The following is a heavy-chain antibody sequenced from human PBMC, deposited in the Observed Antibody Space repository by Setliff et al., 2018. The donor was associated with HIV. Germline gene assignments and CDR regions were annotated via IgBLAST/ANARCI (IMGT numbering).Heavy chain of an antibody. D-gene: IGHD1-26*01. V-gene: IGHV1-2*02. CDR3: ALASIVSTARCNH. CDR1: GYTFTTYG. Sequence: GASVKVSCKASGYTFTTYGIGWVRQAPGQGLEWMGWINPNSGATNYAQSFQGRVTMTRDTSISTAYMDLSSLTSDDTAVYYCALASIVSTARCNHWGRGTTVTVSS. J-gene: IGHJ4*02. CDR2: INPNSGAT.